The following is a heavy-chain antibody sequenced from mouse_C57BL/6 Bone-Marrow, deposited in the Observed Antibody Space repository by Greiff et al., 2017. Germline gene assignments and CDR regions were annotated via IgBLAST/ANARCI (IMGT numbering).Heavy chain of an antibody. J-gene: IGHJ4*01. Sequence: VQLQQSGAELVRPGASVKLSCTASGFTIKDDYMHWVKQRPEQGLEWIGWIDPENGDTEYSSKFQGKATITADTSSNTADLQLSSLTSADTAVYYCTGAMDYWGQGTSVTVSS. CDR1: GFTIKDDY. CDR3: TGAMDY. V-gene: IGHV14-4*01. CDR2: IDPENGDT.